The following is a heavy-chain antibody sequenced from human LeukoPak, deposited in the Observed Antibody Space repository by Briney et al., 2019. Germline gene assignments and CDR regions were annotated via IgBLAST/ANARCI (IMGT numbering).Heavy chain of an antibody. CDR1: GFTFSSYG. Sequence: GGSLRLSCAASGFTFSSYGMHWVRQAPGKGLEWVAVISFDGSSKDYAQSVKGRFTISRDNSKNTLYLQMNSLRVEDTAVYYCVKVADQYYYYYFYYMDVWGKGTTVTVSS. CDR3: VKVADQYYYYYFYYMDV. CDR2: ISFDGSSK. J-gene: IGHJ6*03. V-gene: IGHV3-30*18. D-gene: IGHD2/OR15-2a*01.